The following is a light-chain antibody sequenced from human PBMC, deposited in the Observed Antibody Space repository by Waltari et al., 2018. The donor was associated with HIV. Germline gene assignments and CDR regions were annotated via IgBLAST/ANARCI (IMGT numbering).Light chain of an antibody. V-gene: IGLV1-51*01. CDR2: DNN. CDR1: SSNIGNTY. Sequence: QSVLTQPPSVSAATGQTVTISCSGSSSNIGNTYVSWYQQVTGAAPKLVLYDNNERPSGIRDRFSGSKSGTSATLDITGLQPGDEADYYCGTWDSGKNVWVFGGGTKLTVL. J-gene: IGLJ3*02. CDR3: GTWDSGKNVWV.